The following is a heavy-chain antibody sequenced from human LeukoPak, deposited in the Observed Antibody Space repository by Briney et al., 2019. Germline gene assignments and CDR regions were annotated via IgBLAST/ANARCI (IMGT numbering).Heavy chain of an antibody. Sequence: GGSLRLSCAASGFTFSNAWMSWVRQAPGKGLEWVSGISGSGISTYYADSVKGRFTISRDNSKNTLYLQMNSLRVEDTAVYYCARSWNYYDSSGDDALDIWGQGTMVTVSS. CDR2: ISGSGIST. CDR1: GFTFSNAW. D-gene: IGHD3-22*01. V-gene: IGHV3-23*01. J-gene: IGHJ3*02. CDR3: ARSWNYYDSSGDDALDI.